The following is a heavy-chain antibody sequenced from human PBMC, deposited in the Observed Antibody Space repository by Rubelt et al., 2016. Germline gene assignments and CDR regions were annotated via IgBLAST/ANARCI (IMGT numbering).Heavy chain of an antibody. Sequence: GPGLVKPSETLSLTCTVSGGSISSYYWCRIRQPPGQGLEWIGNIYYSGSTNYNPPLKSRVTISVDTSKNQFTLNLISVTAADTAVYYCTRGGVRGNWFDPCGQGTLVTVSS. J-gene: IGHJ5*02. CDR2: IYYSGST. CDR1: GGSISSYY. D-gene: IGHD3-10*01. V-gene: IGHV4-59*01. CDR3: TRGGVRGNWFDP.